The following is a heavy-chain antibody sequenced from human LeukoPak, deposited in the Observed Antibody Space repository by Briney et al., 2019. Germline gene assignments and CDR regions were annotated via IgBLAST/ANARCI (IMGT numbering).Heavy chain of an antibody. D-gene: IGHD6-25*01. CDR3: ARIKYSSEY. CDR1: GGSISGYY. CDR2: INHSGST. J-gene: IGHJ4*02. Sequence: SETLSLTCTVSGGSISGYYWSWIRQPPGKGLEWIGEINHSGSTNYNPSLKSRVTISVDTSKNQFSLKLSSVTAADTAVYYCARIKYSSEYWGQGTLVTVSS. V-gene: IGHV4-34*01.